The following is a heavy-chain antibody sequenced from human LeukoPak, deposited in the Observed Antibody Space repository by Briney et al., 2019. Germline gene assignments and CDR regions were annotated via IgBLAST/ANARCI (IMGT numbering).Heavy chain of an antibody. J-gene: IGHJ5*02. D-gene: IGHD1-1*01. CDR1: GYTFTSYY. V-gene: IGHV1-46*01. Sequence: GASVNVSCKASGYTFTSYYMHWVRQPPGQGREGMGIINPSGGSTSYAQKFEGRVTMTREMSTSTVCMALSSLRSEDTAVYYCARGGLVQLERQYHWFDPWGQGALVTVSS. CDR2: INPSGGST. CDR3: ARGGLVQLERQYHWFDP.